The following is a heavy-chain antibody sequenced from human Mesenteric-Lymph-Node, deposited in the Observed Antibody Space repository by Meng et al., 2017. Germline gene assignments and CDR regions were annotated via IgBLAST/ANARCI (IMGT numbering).Heavy chain of an antibody. CDR3: LTTSQSFIVD. CDR1: GFTFSSYA. CDR2: ISYDGSNK. Sequence: GESLKISCAASGFTFSSYAMHWVRQAPGKGLEWVAVISYDGSNKYYADSVKGRFTISRDNSKNTLYLQMNSLRAEDTAVYYCLTTSQSFIVDWGQATL. J-gene: IGHJ4*02. D-gene: IGHD4-17*01. V-gene: IGHV3-30*01.